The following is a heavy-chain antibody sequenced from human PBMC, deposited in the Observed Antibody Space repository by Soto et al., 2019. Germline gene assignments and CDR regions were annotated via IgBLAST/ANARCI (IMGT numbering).Heavy chain of an antibody. CDR3: AGDLSGTGLDI. V-gene: IGHV4-4*07. J-gene: IGHJ6*02. D-gene: IGHD1-26*01. Sequence: QVQLHESGPGLVKPSETLSLTCNVSGDSIGRFYWSWIRQSAGKGLEWIGRVYSTGGVTYNPALKGRVTISLDRSNNHVSLEMNSVTAADTAVYFCAGDLSGTGLDIWGRGTRVSVSS. CDR1: GDSIGRFY. CDR2: VYSTGGV.